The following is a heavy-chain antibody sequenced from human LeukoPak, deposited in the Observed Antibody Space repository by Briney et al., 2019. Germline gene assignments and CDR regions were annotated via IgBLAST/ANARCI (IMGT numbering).Heavy chain of an antibody. CDR3: ARLDGNWSYFDY. V-gene: IGHV4-59*08. CDR1: GGSISRYY. Sequence: SETLSLTCTVSGGSISRYYWSWIRQPPGKGLEWIVYIHYSGSTNYNPSLKSRVTISMDTSKNQFSLKLTSVTAADTAVYYCARLDGNWSYFDYWGRGTLVTVSS. CDR2: IHYSGST. J-gene: IGHJ4*02. D-gene: IGHD1-20*01.